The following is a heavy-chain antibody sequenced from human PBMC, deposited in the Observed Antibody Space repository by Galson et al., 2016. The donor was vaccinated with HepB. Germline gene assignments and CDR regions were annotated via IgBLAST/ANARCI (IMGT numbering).Heavy chain of an antibody. D-gene: IGHD3-16*02. CDR3: ARQPIRSLDV. CDR2: TYYTGST. Sequence: ETLSLTCTVAGGSISSRIYYWGWVRQPPGKGLEWIGTTYYTGSTYYNPSLRGRVPISVDTSKNQFYLSLTSVTATDTAVYFCARQPIRSLDVRGQGTLVTVSS. CDR1: GGSISSRIYY. V-gene: IGHV4-39*01. J-gene: IGHJ3*01.